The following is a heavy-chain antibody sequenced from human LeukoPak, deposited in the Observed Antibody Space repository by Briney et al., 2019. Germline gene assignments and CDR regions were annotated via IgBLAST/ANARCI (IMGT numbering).Heavy chain of an antibody. Sequence: ASVKVSCKASGYTFTRHYMHWVRQAPGQGLEWMGVINPGGSWTSYAQKFQGRVTMTRDMSTSTDYMELSSLRSEDTAVYYCARGLLTWNWFDSWGQGTQVTVSS. CDR3: ARGLLTWNWFDS. CDR2: INPGGSWT. D-gene: IGHD1-14*01. V-gene: IGHV1-46*01. J-gene: IGHJ5*01. CDR1: GYTFTRHY.